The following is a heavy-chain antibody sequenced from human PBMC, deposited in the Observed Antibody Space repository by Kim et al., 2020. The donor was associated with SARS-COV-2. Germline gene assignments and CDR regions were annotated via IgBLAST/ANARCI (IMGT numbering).Heavy chain of an antibody. CDR3: ARDRTAAAGLDAFDI. D-gene: IGHD6-13*01. CDR2: IYHSGNT. J-gene: IGHJ3*02. V-gene: IGHV4-38-2*02. CDR1: GYSISSGYY. Sequence: SETLSLTCTVSGYSISSGYYWGWIRQPPGKGLEWIGSIYHSGNTYYNPSLKNRVTISVDTSKNQFSLKLSSVTASDTAVCYCARDRTAAAGLDAFDIWGQGTMVTVSS.